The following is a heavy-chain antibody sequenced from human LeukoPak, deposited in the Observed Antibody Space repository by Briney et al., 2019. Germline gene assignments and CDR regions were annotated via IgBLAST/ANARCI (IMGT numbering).Heavy chain of an antibody. J-gene: IGHJ4*02. CDR1: GGTFSSYA. D-gene: IGHD1-26*01. CDR2: IIPIFGTA. V-gene: IGHV1-69*13. Sequence: SVNVSCKASGGTFSSYAISWVRQAPGQGLEWMGGIIPIFGTANYAQKFQGRVTITADESTSTAYMELSSLRSEDTAVYYCARDRGSYSAQSFDYWGQGTLVTVSS. CDR3: ARDRGSYSAQSFDY.